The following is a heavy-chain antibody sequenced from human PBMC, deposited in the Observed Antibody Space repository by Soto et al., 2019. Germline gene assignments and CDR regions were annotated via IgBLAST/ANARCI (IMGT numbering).Heavy chain of an antibody. V-gene: IGHV1-46*04. CDR1: GYTFTSYY. CDR3: ARDADGDYSLSY. Sequence: QVQLVQSGAEVKKPGASVKVSCKASGYTFTSYYMHWVRQAPGQGLEWMGIINPSGGSTSYAQKVPGRVTLTRDTSTSTVYMELSSLRSEDTAVYYCARDADGDYSLSYWGQGTLVTVSS. J-gene: IGHJ4*02. D-gene: IGHD4-17*01. CDR2: INPSGGST.